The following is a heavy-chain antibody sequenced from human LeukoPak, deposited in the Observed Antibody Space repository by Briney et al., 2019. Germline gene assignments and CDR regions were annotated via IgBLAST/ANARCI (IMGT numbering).Heavy chain of an antibody. CDR1: GFTFSSYA. J-gene: IGHJ3*02. D-gene: IGHD4-23*01. CDR3: AKDYGGNSVGGAFDI. V-gene: IGHV3-64*01. CDR2: ISSNGGST. Sequence: PGGSLRLSCAASGFTFSSYAMHWVRQAPGKGLEYVSAISSNGGSTYYANSVKGRFTISRDNAKNSLYLQMNSLRAEDTALYYCAKDYGGNSVGGAFDIWGQGTMVTVSS.